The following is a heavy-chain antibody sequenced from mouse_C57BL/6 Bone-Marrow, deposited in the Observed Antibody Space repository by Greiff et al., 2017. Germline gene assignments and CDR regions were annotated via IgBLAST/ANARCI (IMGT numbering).Heavy chain of an antibody. CDR1: GYTFTSYG. J-gene: IGHJ3*01. Sequence: QVQLQQSGAELARPGASVKLSCKASGYTFTSYGISWVKQRTGQGLEWIGEIYPRSGNTYYNEKFKGKATLTADKSSSTAYMELRSLTSEDSAVYFCARSRLLRLRFADWGQGTLVTVSA. D-gene: IGHD1-2*01. CDR3: ARSRLLRLRFAD. CDR2: IYPRSGNT. V-gene: IGHV1-81*01.